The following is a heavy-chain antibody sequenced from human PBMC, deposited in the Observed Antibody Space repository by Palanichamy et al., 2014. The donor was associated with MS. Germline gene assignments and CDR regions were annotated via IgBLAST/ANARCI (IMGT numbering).Heavy chain of an antibody. V-gene: IGHV3-23*01. D-gene: IGHD5-18*01. J-gene: IGHJ5*02. CDR2: IGTSGGTT. CDR3: AKAYTAMGILDL. Sequence: EVQLLESGGGLVQPGGSLRLSCAASGFTFSAYAMTWVRQAPGKGLEWASSIGTSGGTTYYADSVKGRFTVSRDNSKNTLNLQMNSLRADDTAVYYCAKAYTAMGILDLWGQGTLVTVSS. CDR1: GFTFSAYA.